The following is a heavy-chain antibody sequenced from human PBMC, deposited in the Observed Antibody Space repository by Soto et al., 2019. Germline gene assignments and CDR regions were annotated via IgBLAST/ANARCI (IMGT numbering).Heavy chain of an antibody. Sequence: QVQLVQSGAEVKKPGSSVKVSCKASGGTFSSYTISWVRQAPGQGLEWMGRIIPILGIANYAQKFQGRVTITADKSTGTAYMELSSLRSEDTAVYYCARGGYYDSSGYGYYYGMDVWGQGTTVTVSS. CDR2: IIPILGIA. D-gene: IGHD3-22*01. J-gene: IGHJ6*02. CDR3: ARGGYYDSSGYGYYYGMDV. V-gene: IGHV1-69*02. CDR1: GGTFSSYT.